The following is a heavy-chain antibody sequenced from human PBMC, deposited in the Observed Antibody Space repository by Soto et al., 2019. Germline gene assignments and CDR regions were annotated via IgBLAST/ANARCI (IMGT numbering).Heavy chain of an antibody. D-gene: IGHD2-21*02. Sequence: QVRLQESGPGLVKPSETLSLTCTVSGGSIRSYYWSWIRQAPGKGLEWIGYLYNSGSTVYNPSLKSRVTISVDTSQNQFSLKLNSVTAADTAVYYCARDLWGYCGTDCYPLDVWGQGTTVTVSS. CDR1: GGSIRSYY. CDR3: ARDLWGYCGTDCYPLDV. CDR2: LYNSGST. V-gene: IGHV4-59*01. J-gene: IGHJ6*02.